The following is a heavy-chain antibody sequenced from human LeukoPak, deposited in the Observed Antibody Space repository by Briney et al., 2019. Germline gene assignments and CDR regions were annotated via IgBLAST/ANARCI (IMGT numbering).Heavy chain of an antibody. Sequence: GASVKVSCKASGYTVTHYVIHWVRQATGQGLEWMGWMNPNSGNTGYAQKFQGRVTITRDTSINSSYMELSSLGSEDSVDYYCGRGPAYWNYGASYYYHMDVWGKGTTVTVSS. J-gene: IGHJ6*03. D-gene: IGHD1-7*01. V-gene: IGHV1-8*03. CDR2: MNPNSGNT. CDR1: GYTVTHYV. CDR3: GRGPAYWNYGASYYYHMDV.